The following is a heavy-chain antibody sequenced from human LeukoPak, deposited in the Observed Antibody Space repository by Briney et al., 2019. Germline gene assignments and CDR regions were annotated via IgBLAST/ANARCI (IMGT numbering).Heavy chain of an antibody. Sequence: GESLKISCKGSGYSFTSYWIGWVRQMPGKGLEWMGIIYPGDSDTRYSPSFQGQVTISADKSISTAYLQWSSLKASDTAMYYCARTADPYYDSSGYPFDYWGQGTLVTVSS. CDR2: IYPGDSDT. CDR1: GYSFTSYW. CDR3: ARTADPYYDSSGYPFDY. J-gene: IGHJ4*02. V-gene: IGHV5-51*01. D-gene: IGHD3-22*01.